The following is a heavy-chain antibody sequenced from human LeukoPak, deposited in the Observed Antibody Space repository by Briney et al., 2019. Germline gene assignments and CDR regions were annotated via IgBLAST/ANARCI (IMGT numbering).Heavy chain of an antibody. CDR3: ASSARLGY. D-gene: IGHD2-21*01. CDR1: GGSFSGYY. V-gene: IGHV4-34*01. J-gene: IGHJ4*02. CDR2: INHSGNT. Sequence: SETLSLTCAVYGGSFSGYYWSWIRQPPGKGLEWIGEINHSGNTNYNPSLKSRVIISVDTPKKQFSLKMRSVTAADTAVYYCASSARLGYWGQGTLVTVSS.